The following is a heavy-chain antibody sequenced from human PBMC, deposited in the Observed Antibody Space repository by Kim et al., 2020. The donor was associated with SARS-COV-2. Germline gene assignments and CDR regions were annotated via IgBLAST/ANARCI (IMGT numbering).Heavy chain of an antibody. J-gene: IGHJ3*02. Sequence: VKGRFTNPRDNAKNSLYLQMNSLRAEDTAVYYCAREGTGTVVSEPDAFDIWGQGTMVTVSS. CDR3: AREGTGTVVSEPDAFDI. D-gene: IGHD7-27*01. V-gene: IGHV3-11*05.